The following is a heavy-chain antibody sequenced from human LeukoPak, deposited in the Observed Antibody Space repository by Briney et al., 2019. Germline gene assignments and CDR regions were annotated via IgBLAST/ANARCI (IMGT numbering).Heavy chain of an antibody. CDR2: AFHTGDT. D-gene: IGHD4-23*01. CDR3: ARDAYGGNSWGWFDP. V-gene: IGHV4-38-2*02. CDR1: GYSISSGFY. J-gene: IGHJ5*02. Sequence: SETLSLTCTVSGYSISSGFYWGWIRQPPGKGLEWIGSAFHTGDTYYNPSLKSRVTISVDTSKNQFSLRLNSVTAADTAVYYCARDAYGGNSWGWFDPWGQGTLVTVSS.